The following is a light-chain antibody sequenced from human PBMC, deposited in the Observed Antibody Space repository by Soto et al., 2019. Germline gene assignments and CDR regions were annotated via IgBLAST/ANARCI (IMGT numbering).Light chain of an antibody. Sequence: QAVLTQHLSVSASPGPSVIISCTRTSSDVGRYDYVSWYQQHPGKAPKLIVYDVTERPSGVPDRFSGSKSGNTASLTISGLQAEDGADYSCCSFAGSYSYVFGTGTKVTVL. CDR2: DVT. J-gene: IGLJ1*01. CDR3: CSFAGSYSYV. CDR1: SSDVGRYDY. V-gene: IGLV2-11*01.